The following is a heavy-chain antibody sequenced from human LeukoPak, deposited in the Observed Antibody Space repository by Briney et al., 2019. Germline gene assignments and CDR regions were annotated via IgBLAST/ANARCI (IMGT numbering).Heavy chain of an antibody. J-gene: IGHJ4*02. V-gene: IGHV1-2*02. Sequence: ASVKVSCKASGYTFTGYYLHWVRQAPGQGLEWMGWINPNTGATYYAQKFEGRVTMSRDTSISTAYMELSRLRSDDTAVFYCALPLEYYYSDAYDYRPLDYWGQGTLVTVSS. CDR3: ALPLEYYYSDAYDYRPLDY. CDR1: GYTFTGYY. CDR2: INPNTGAT. D-gene: IGHD3-22*01.